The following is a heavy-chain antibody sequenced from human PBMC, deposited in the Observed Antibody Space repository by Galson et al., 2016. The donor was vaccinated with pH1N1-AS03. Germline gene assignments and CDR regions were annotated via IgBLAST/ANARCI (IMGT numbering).Heavy chain of an antibody. D-gene: IGHD2-21*02. CDR2: INPDGGAH. J-gene: IGHJ5*02. V-gene: IGHV3-7*01. CDR3: VVHCITGDCYSS. Sequence: SLRLSCAASGFTFNNYWMSWVRQAPGKGLEWVANINPDGGAHFYGGPLHGWSTISRDNGINSLYLEMNSLRIEDTATYYCVVHCITGDCYSSLGQGTLVTVSS. CDR1: GFTFNNYW.